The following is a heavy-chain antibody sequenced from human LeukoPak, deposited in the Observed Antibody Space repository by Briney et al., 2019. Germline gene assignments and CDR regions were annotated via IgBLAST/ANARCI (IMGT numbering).Heavy chain of an antibody. D-gene: IGHD3-16*01. CDR2: IIPIFGTA. CDR1: GGTFSSYA. CDR3: ARGQRGLIVHEQGIFDY. Sequence: SVKVSCKASGGTFSSYAISWVRQAPGQGLEWMGGIIPIFGTANSAQKFQGRVTITADESTSTAYMELSSLRSEDTAVYYCARGQRGLIVHEQGIFDYWGQGTLVTVSS. V-gene: IGHV1-69*01. J-gene: IGHJ4*02.